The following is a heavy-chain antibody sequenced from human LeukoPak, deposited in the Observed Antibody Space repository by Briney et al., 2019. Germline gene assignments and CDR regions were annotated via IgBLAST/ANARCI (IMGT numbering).Heavy chain of an antibody. CDR3: ARTPLWFGELSLDY. CDR1: GGSISSGGYS. Sequence: SETLSLTCAVSGGSISSGGYSWSWIRQPPGKGLEWIGYIYHSGSTYYNPSLKSRVTISVDRSKNQFSLKLSSVTAADTAVYYCARTPLWFGELSLDYWGQGTLVTVSS. V-gene: IGHV4-30-2*01. CDR2: IYHSGST. D-gene: IGHD3-10*01. J-gene: IGHJ4*02.